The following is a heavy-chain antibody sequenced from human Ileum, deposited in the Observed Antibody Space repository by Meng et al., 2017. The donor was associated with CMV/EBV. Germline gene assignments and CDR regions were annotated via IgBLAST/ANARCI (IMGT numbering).Heavy chain of an antibody. D-gene: IGHD6-6*01. CDR1: GGTFSNYA. V-gene: IGHV1-69*13. J-gene: IGHJ4*02. CDR3: ARGKYSSSSGRFYYFDF. CDR2: VIPLYDTA. Sequence: SVKVSCKASGGTFSNYAISWVRQAPGQGLEWMGGVIPLYDTAKYAQNFQGRVTLTADESTSTAYMDLSSLRSEDTAVYYCARGKYSSSSGRFYYFDFWGQGTLVTVSS.